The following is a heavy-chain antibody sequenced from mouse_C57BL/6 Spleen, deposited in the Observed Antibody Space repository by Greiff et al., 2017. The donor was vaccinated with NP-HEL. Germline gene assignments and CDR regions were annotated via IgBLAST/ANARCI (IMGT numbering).Heavy chain of an antibody. CDR3: ARSGYLDV. J-gene: IGHJ1*03. CDR1: GYTFTDYY. Sequence: VQLQQSGPELVKPGASVKISCKASGYTFTDYYMNWVKQSHGKSLEWIGDINPNNGGTSYNQKFKGKATLTVDKSSSTAYMELRSLTSEDSAVYYCARSGYLDVWGTGTTVTVSS. CDR2: INPNNGGT. V-gene: IGHV1-26*01.